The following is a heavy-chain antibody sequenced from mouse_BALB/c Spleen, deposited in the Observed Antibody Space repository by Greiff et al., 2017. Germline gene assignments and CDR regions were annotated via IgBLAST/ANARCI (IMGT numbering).Heavy chain of an antibody. CDR1: GYTFTSYN. CDR2: IYPGNGDT. Sequence: LQQPGAELVKPGASVKMSCKASGYTFTSYNMHWVKQTPGQGLEWIGAIYPGNGDTSYNQKFKGKATLTADKSSSTAYMQLSSLTSEDSAVYYCAREGIYYDYQFAYWGQGTLVTVSA. CDR3: AREGIYYDYQFAY. J-gene: IGHJ3*01. D-gene: IGHD2-4*01. V-gene: IGHV1-12*01.